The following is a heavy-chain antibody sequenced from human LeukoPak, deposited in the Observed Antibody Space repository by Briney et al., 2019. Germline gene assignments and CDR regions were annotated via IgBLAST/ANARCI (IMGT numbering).Heavy chain of an antibody. J-gene: IGHJ4*02. Sequence: ASVKVSCKASGYTFTSYGISWVRQAPGQGLEWMGWISAYNGNTNYAQKLQGRVTMTTDTPTSTAYMELRSLRSDDTAVYYCARGVITMIVVTYFDYWGQGTLVTVSS. CDR3: ARGVITMIVVTYFDY. D-gene: IGHD3-22*01. V-gene: IGHV1-18*01. CDR1: GYTFTSYG. CDR2: ISAYNGNT.